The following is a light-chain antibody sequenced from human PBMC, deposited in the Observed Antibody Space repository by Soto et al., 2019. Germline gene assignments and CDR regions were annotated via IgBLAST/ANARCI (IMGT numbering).Light chain of an antibody. CDR3: QQYNGYPYT. Sequence: DIQMTQSPSTLSASVGDRVTITCRASQSIRSWLAWYQQKPGKAPKLLIRKASSWESGAPSRLSGSGSGTDFTLTISSLQPDDFATYYCQQYNGYPYTFGQGTKLEIK. CDR1: QSIRSW. V-gene: IGKV1-5*03. CDR2: KAS. J-gene: IGKJ2*01.